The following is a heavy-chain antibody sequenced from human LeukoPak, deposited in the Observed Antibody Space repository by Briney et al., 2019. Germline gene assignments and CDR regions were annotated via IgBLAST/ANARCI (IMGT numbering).Heavy chain of an antibody. CDR1: GGSINTYY. CDR3: ARGYSSSRTSNYYYYYGMDV. D-gene: IGHD6-6*01. J-gene: IGHJ6*02. CDR2: IYTSGST. Sequence: ETLSLTCTVSGGSINTYYWSWIRQPAGKGLEWIGRIYTSGSTNYNPSLKSRVTMSVDTSKSQFSLKLSSVTAADTAVYYCARGYSSSRTSNYYYYYGMDVWGQGTTVTVSS. V-gene: IGHV4-4*07.